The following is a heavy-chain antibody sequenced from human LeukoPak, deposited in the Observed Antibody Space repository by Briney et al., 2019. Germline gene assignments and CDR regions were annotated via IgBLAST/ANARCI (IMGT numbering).Heavy chain of an antibody. CDR2: IYYSGGT. J-gene: IGHJ5*02. D-gene: IGHD2-2*01. CDR1: GGSISSSSYY. CDR3: ARYCSTTTCYSPWFDP. V-gene: IGHV4-39*07. Sequence: PSETLSLTCTVSGGSISSSSYYWGWIRQPPGKGLEWIGSIYYSGGTYYNPSLKSRATISVDTSKNQFSLKLSSVTAADTVVYYCARYCSTTTCYSPWFDPWGQGTLVTVSS.